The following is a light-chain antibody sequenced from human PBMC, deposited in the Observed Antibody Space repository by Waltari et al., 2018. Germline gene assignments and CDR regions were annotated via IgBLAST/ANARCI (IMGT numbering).Light chain of an antibody. CDR2: DVS. J-gene: IGKJ4*01. CDR1: QSVDRP. V-gene: IGKV3-11*01. Sequence: EIVLTQSPATLSLSTGERATLSCRASQSVDRPLAWYQQKPGQAPRLLIHDVSNRATGIPPRFSGSGSGTDFRLTISSLEAEDSAVYYCQQRYAWPITFGGGTKVELK. CDR3: QQRYAWPIT.